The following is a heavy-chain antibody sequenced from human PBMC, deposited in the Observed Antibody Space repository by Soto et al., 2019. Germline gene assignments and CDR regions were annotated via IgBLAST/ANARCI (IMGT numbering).Heavy chain of an antibody. CDR1: GGSISRYY. CDR3: ARERFYYDSSGYNDAFDI. V-gene: IGHV4-59*01. J-gene: IGHJ3*02. CDR2: IYYSGST. Sequence: SEALSLTCTVSGGSISRYYWRWIRQPPGKGLEWIGYIYYSGSTNYNPSLKSRVTISVDTSKNQFSLKLSSVTAADTAVYYCARERFYYDSSGYNDAFDIWGQGTMVTVSS. D-gene: IGHD3-22*01.